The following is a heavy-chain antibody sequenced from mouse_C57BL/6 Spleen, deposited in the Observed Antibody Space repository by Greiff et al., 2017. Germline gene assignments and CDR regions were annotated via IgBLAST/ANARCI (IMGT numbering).Heavy chain of an antibody. Sequence: EVKLMESGGGLVQPGGSLSLSCAASGFTFTDYYMSWVRQPPGKALEWLGFIRNKANGYTTEYSASVKGRFTISRDNSQSILYLQMNALRAEDSATYYCARWYDGPFAYWGQGTLVTVSA. CDR3: ARWYDGPFAY. CDR1: GFTFTDYY. J-gene: IGHJ3*01. V-gene: IGHV7-3*01. CDR2: IRNKANGYTT. D-gene: IGHD2-3*01.